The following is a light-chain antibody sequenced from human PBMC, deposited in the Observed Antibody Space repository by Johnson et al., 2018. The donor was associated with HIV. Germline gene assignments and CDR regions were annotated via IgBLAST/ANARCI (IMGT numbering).Light chain of an antibody. CDR3: GTWDSFLRGGL. CDR1: SSNIGNNY. Sequence: QSVLTQPPSVSAAPGQKVTISCSGSSSNIGNNYVSWYQQVPGTAPKLLIFDNNKRPSGLPDRFSGSKSGPSATLGLTGLQTGDEADDYCGTWDSFLRGGLFGTGTKVTVL. CDR2: DNN. V-gene: IGLV1-51*01. J-gene: IGLJ1*01.